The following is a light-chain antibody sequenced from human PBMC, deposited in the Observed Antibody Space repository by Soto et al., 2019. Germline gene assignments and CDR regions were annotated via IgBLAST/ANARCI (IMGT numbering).Light chain of an antibody. CDR1: QGISNY. V-gene: IGKV1-27*01. J-gene: IGKJ4*01. CDR2: AAS. CDR3: QKYNSAPLT. Sequence: DIQMTQSPFTLSASVGDRFTITCRASQGISNYLAWYQQTPGNVPKLLICAASTLQSGVPPRFSGSGSGTDFTLTISSLQPEDVATYYCQKYNSAPLTFGGGTKV.